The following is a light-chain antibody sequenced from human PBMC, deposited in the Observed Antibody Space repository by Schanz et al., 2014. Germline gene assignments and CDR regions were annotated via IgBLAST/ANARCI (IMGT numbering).Light chain of an antibody. J-gene: IGLJ3*02. V-gene: IGLV2-14*01. Sequence: QSALTQPASVSGSPGQSITISCTGTSSDVGDYNSVSWYQQHPGKAPKLMIYDVTNRPSGISNRFSGSKSGNTASLTISGLQAEDEADYYCSSYTTSRSGVFGGGTKLTVL. CDR1: SSDVGDYNS. CDR3: SSYTTSRSGV. CDR2: DVT.